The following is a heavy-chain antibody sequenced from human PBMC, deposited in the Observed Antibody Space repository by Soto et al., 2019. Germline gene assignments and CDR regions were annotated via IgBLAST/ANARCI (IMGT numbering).Heavy chain of an antibody. J-gene: IGHJ4*02. D-gene: IGHD6-19*01. CDR1: GFTLSNAW. V-gene: IGHV3-15*01. Sequence: EVQLVESGGGLVKPGESLRLSCAASGFTLSNAWMNWVRQAPGKGLEWVARIKTKAHGGTTDHAAPVTGRFIISRDDSKNMVYLQMNSLKIEDTGVYYCADIAVSHTGDYWGQGTLVTVSS. CDR2: IKTKAHGGTT. CDR3: ADIAVSHTGDY.